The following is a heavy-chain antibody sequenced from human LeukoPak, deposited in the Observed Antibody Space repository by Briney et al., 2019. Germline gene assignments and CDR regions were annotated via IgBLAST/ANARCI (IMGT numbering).Heavy chain of an antibody. Sequence: PEALSLTCIEPGGSITSNYWCWIRQPAGKGLEWIGRIYTSGSTNYNPSLTSPVTMSVDTSKNQFSLKLSSVTAADTAVYYCAREYSSGWSRGIDYWNQGTLVTVPS. CDR2: IYTSGST. J-gene: IGHJ4*02. CDR1: GGSITSNY. CDR3: AREYSSGWSRGIDY. V-gene: IGHV4-4*07. D-gene: IGHD6-19*01.